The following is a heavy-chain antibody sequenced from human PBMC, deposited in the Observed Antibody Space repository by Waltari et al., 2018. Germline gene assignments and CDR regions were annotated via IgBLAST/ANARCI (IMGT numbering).Heavy chain of an antibody. CDR3: GSGPYCAGDCYVDY. J-gene: IGHJ4*02. CDR1: GYTFTAYY. Sequence: QVQLVQSGAEVKKPGASVQDSCKASGYTFTAYYIHWVRQGPGQRLEWMGWIHPRRRVTKVAQKLQGWAYLTSDTFISTAYMDTSRLTSDGSAVYFCGSGPYCAGDCYVDYWGQGTLVTVSS. V-gene: IGHV1-2*04. D-gene: IGHD2-21*01. CDR2: IHPRRRVT.